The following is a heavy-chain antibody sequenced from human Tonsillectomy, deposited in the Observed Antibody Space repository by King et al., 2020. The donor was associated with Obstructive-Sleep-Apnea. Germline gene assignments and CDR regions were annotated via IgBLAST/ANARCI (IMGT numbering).Heavy chain of an antibody. D-gene: IGHD3-22*01. Sequence: QLQESGPGLVKPSQTLSLTCTVSSDSISSGNYYWSWIRQHPGKGLEWIGYIFYSGSTYYNPSLKSRVTISVDTSKNQFSLRLSSVTAADTAGYYCARLYYYDNSGLNWFDPWGQGTLVTVSS. CDR3: ARLYYYDNSGLNWFDP. J-gene: IGHJ5*02. V-gene: IGHV4-31*03. CDR1: SDSISSGNYY. CDR2: IFYSGST.